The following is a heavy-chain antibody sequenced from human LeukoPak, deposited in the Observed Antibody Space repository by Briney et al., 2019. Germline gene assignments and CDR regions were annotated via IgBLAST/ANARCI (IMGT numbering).Heavy chain of an antibody. CDR3: ARPNITSYYDSRGYYAFDY. CDR2: IYTGDSDT. D-gene: IGHD3-22*01. Sequence: GESLNSSRKASGYTFTSFFIGWVHQMPGQGLEWMGIIYTGDSDTRYSPSFQGQVTISVDKSISTAYLQWRSLKASDTAMYYCARPNITSYYDSRGYYAFDYWGQGTMVIVSS. J-gene: IGHJ3*01. CDR1: GYTFTSFF. V-gene: IGHV5-51*07.